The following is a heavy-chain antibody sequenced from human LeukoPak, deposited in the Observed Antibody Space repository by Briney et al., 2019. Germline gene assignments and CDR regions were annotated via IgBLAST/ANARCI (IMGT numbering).Heavy chain of an antibody. J-gene: IGHJ5*02. V-gene: IGHV1-69-2*01. CDR1: GYTISDYF. Sequence: ASVKVSCNVSGYTISDYFMHWLQQAPGKGLEWMAFVDPEDGEAVIAAKFQDRVTVTRNTSISTAYMELSSLRSEDTAVYYCARAGRANYYGSGSPGGNWFDPWGQGTLVTVSS. CDR3: ARAGRANYYGSGSPGGNWFDP. D-gene: IGHD3-10*01. CDR2: VDPEDGEA.